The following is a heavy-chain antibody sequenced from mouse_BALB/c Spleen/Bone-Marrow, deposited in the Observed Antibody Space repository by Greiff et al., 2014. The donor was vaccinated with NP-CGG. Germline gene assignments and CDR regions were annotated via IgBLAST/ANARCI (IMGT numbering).Heavy chain of an antibody. CDR3: VRSGSSSGYFDY. CDR1: GFTFSSFG. J-gene: IGHJ2*01. Sequence: EVQVVESGGGLVQPGGPRKLSCAASGFTFSSFGMHWVRQAPEKGLEWVAYISSGSSTIYYGDTVMGRFTISRDNPKNTLFLQMTSLRSEDTATYYCVRSGSSSGYFDYWGQGTTLTVSS. D-gene: IGHD1-1*01. CDR2: ISSGSSTI. V-gene: IGHV5-17*02.